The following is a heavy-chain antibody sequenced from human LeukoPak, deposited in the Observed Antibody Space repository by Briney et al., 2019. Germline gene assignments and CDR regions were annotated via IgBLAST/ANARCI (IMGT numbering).Heavy chain of an antibody. D-gene: IGHD6-19*01. CDR1: GFTFSSYW. Sequence: GGSLRLSCAASGFTFSSYWMHWVRQAPGKGLVWVSRMNNDGSSTIYADSVKGRFTISRDNAKNTLYLQMNSLRAEDTAAHYCARADGSGWLTYWGQGTLVTVSS. V-gene: IGHV3-74*01. CDR2: MNNDGSST. CDR3: ARADGSGWLTY. J-gene: IGHJ4*02.